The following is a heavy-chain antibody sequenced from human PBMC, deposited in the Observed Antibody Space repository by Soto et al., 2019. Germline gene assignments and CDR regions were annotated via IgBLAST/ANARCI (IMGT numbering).Heavy chain of an antibody. CDR3: ARDSPLVDY. Sequence: QVQLVQSGAEVKKPGASVKVSCKASGYTFTSYAISWVRQAPGQGLEWMGWISAYNGNTNYARKLQGRVTMTTDTSTGSAYLGLMSLKSWDAYVCYRARDSPLVDYWGQGTLVTVSS. J-gene: IGHJ4*02. CDR2: ISAYNGNT. CDR1: GYTFTSYA. V-gene: IGHV1-18*01.